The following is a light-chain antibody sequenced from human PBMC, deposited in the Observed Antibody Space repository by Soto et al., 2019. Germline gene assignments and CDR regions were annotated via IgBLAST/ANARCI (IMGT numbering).Light chain of an antibody. CDR1: QYVRNW. CDR3: QQYNTFSRT. J-gene: IGKJ1*01. CDR2: KAS. V-gene: IGKV1-5*03. Sequence: DIQMTQSPSTLSASVGDGVTISCRASQYVRNWLAWYQQKPGKAPRLLISKASSLQDGVPSRFSGSGSGTQCTLNITSLQPDDVATYYCQQYNTFSRTFGQGTRVDIK.